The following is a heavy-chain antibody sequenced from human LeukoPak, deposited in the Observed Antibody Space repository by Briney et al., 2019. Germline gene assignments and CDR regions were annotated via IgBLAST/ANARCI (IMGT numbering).Heavy chain of an antibody. CDR3: ARDTTGYSSTRDAFDI. D-gene: IGHD6-13*01. CDR1: GGTFSSYA. CDR2: IIPIFGTA. V-gene: IGHV1-69*13. Sequence: ASVKVSCKASGGTFSSYAISWVRQAPGQGLEWMGGIIPIFGTANYAQKFQGRVTITADESTSTAYMELSSLRSEDTAVYYCARDTTGYSSTRDAFDIWGQGTMVTVSS. J-gene: IGHJ3*02.